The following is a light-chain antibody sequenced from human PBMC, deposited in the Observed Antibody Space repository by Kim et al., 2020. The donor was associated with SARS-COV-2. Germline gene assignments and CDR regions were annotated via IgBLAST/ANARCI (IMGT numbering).Light chain of an antibody. CDR1: QSLLHSNGNTY. J-gene: IGKJ1*01. V-gene: IGKV2-24*01. CDR2: QVS. Sequence: PVSISCMSRQSLLHSNGNTYLSWLHQRPGQPPRLLIYQVSNRFSGVPDRFSGSGAGTDFTLKINRVEAEDVGIYYCMQSTQFPRTFGQGTKVDIK. CDR3: MQSTQFPRT.